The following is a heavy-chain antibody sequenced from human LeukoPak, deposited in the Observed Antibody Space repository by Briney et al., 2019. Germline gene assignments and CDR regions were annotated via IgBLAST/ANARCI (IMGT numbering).Heavy chain of an antibody. Sequence: GGSLRLSCAASGFTFDDYAMHWVRQAPGKGLEWVSGISWNSGSTGYADSVKGRFTISRDNAKNSLYLQMNSLRAEDTALYYCAKDAYDILTGYLGYWGQGTLVTVSS. V-gene: IGHV3-9*01. D-gene: IGHD3-9*01. CDR1: GFTFDDYA. CDR3: AKDAYDILTGYLGY. CDR2: ISWNSGST. J-gene: IGHJ4*02.